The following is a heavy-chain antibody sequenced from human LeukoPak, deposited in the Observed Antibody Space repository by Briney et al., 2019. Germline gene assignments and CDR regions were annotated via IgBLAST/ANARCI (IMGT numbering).Heavy chain of an antibody. J-gene: IGHJ4*02. CDR2: INPNSGGT. CDR1: GYTFTGYY. CDR3: ARVKSYSYGPDY. Sequence: ASVKVSCKASGYTFTGYYMHWVRQAPGQGLEWMGWINPNSGGTNYAQKFQGRVTMTRDTSISTAYMELSRLRSDDTAVYYCARVKSYSYGPDYWGQGTLVTVSS. V-gene: IGHV1-2*02. D-gene: IGHD5-18*01.